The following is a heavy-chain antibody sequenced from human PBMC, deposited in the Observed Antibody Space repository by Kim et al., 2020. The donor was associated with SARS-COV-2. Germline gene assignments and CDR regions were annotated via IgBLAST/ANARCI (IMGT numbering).Heavy chain of an antibody. J-gene: IGHJ2*01. Sequence: SETLSLTCAVSGGSISSNGYSWSWIRQPPGKALEWIWYIYHDGSTDFNPSLKSRLTISVDRSKNQFSLKLASVTAADTAVYYCVREVDSHWYFDVWGRGTLVTVSS. CDR1: GGSISSNGYS. CDR3: VREVDSHWYFDV. CDR2: IYHDGST. V-gene: IGHV4-30-2*01. D-gene: IGHD5-12*01.